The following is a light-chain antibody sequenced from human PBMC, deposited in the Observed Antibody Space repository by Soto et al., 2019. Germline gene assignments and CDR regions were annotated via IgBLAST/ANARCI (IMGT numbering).Light chain of an antibody. J-gene: IGLJ2*01. CDR1: SSDVGSYNL. CDR3: CSYAGSSTPVV. V-gene: IGLV2-23*01. Sequence: QSALTQPDSVSGSPGQSITISCTGTSSDVGSYNLVSWYQQHPGKAPKLMIYEGSKRPSGVSNRFSGSKSGNTASLTISGLQAEDEADYYCCSYAGSSTPVVFGGGTKLTVL. CDR2: EGS.